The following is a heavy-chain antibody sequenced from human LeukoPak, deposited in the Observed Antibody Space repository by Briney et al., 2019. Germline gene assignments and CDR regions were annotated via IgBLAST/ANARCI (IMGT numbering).Heavy chain of an antibody. CDR1: GFTFSSYG. D-gene: IGHD2-15*01. Sequence: HPGRSLRLSCAASGFTFSSYGMHWVRQAPGKGLEWVAVIWYDGTNTYYADSVKGRFTISRDNSKNTLYLQMNSLRAEDTAVYYCARDFCSGGSCYPDAFDTWGQGTMVTVSS. V-gene: IGHV3-33*01. CDR2: IWYDGTNT. CDR3: ARDFCSGGSCYPDAFDT. J-gene: IGHJ3*02.